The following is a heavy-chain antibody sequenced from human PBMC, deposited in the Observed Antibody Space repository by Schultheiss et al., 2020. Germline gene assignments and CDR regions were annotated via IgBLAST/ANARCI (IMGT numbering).Heavy chain of an antibody. CDR3: ARVSYSSSWRGYFDY. J-gene: IGHJ4*02. CDR2: IYSGGST. V-gene: IGHV3-66*01. Sequence: CGSLRLPCAASGFTVSSNYMSWVRQAPGKGLEWVSVIYSGGSTYYADSVKGRFTISRDNSKNTLYLQMNSLRAEDTAVYYCARVSYSSSWRGYFDYWGQGTLVTVSS. D-gene: IGHD6-13*01. CDR1: GFTVSSNY.